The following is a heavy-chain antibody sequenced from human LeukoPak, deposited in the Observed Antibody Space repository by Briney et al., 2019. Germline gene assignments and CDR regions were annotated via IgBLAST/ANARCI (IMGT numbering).Heavy chain of an antibody. CDR3: ARGTGYLLLDY. CDR2: ISSNGGST. CDR1: GFTFSSYW. J-gene: IGHJ4*02. D-gene: IGHD3/OR15-3a*01. Sequence: PGGSLRLSCAASGFTFSSYWVHWVRQAPGKGLVRVSRISSNGGSTTYADSVKGRFTISRDNARNTLYLQMNSLRVEDTAVYFCARGTGYLLLDYWGPGTLVTVSS. V-gene: IGHV3-74*01.